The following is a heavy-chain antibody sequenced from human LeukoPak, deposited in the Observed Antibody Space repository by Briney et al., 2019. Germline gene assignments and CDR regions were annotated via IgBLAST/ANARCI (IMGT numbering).Heavy chain of an antibody. CDR1: GFTFSSYA. CDR2: ISGSGGST. CDR3: AKSPGKAAAGSVDY. J-gene: IGHJ4*02. V-gene: IGHV3-23*01. Sequence: PGGSLRLSCAASGFTFSSYAMSWVRQAPGKGLEWVSAISGSGGSTYHADSVKGRFTISRDNSKNTLYLQMNSLRAEDTAVYYCAKSPGKAAAGSVDYWGQGTLVTVSS. D-gene: IGHD6-13*01.